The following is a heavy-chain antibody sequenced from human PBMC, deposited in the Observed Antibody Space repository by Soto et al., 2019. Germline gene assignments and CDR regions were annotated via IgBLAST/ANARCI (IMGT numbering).Heavy chain of an antibody. D-gene: IGHD6-13*01. CDR1: GYNFANYW. J-gene: IGHJ3*02. CDR3: AAGYTTGPDAFDI. CDR2: IFPGDSDT. V-gene: IGHV5-51*01. Sequence: GESLKISCKGSGYNFANYWIGWVRQMPGKGLEWMGMIFPGDSDTKNSPSLQGQITMSVDKSDSSAYLQWRSLKASDTAMYYCAAGYTTGPDAFDIWGQGTMVTVSS.